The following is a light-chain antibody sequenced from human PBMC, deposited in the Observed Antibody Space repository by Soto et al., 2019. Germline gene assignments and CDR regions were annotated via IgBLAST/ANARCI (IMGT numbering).Light chain of an antibody. J-gene: IGKJ2*01. Sequence: EIVLTQSPATLSLSPGERATLSCRASQSVSSYLAWYQQRPGQPPRLLIYDASNRATGIPARFSGSGSRTDFTLTISSLEPEDFAVYYCQQRTNSIYTFGQGTKLEIK. V-gene: IGKV3-11*01. CDR2: DAS. CDR1: QSVSSY. CDR3: QQRTNSIYT.